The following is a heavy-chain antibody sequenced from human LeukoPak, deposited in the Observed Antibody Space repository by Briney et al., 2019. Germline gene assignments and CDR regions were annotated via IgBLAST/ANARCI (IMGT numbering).Heavy chain of an antibody. Sequence: SETLSLTCAVYGGSFSGYYWSWIRQPPGKGLEWIGEINHSGSTNYNPSLKSRVTMSVDTSKNQFSLKLSSVTAADTAVYYCARANTYYDILTGYGSGGYYYYMDVWGKGTTVTISS. V-gene: IGHV4-34*01. CDR2: INHSGST. D-gene: IGHD3-9*01. J-gene: IGHJ6*03. CDR1: GGSFSGYY. CDR3: ARANTYYDILTGYGSGGYYYYMDV.